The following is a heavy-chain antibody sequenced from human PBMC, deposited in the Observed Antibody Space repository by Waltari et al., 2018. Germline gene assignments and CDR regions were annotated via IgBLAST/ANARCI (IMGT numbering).Heavy chain of an antibody. CDR1: GFTFSSYA. CDR2: ISYDGSNK. Sequence: QVQLVESGGGVVQPGRSLRLSCAASGFTFSSYAMHWVRQAPGKGLEGVAVISYDGSNKYYADSVKGRFTISRDKSKNTLYLQMNSLRAEDTAVYYCARPDYDILGFDPWGQGTLVTVSS. D-gene: IGHD3-9*01. J-gene: IGHJ5*02. CDR3: ARPDYDILGFDP. V-gene: IGHV3-30*01.